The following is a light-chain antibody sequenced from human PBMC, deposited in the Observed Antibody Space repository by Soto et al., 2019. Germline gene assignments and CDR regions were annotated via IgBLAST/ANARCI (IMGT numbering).Light chain of an antibody. Sequence: NFMLTQPHSVSESPGKTVTISCTRSSGSIASNYVQWYQQRPGSAPTTVIYEDNQRPSGVPDRFSGSIDSSSNSPSLNISGLKTEDEADYYCQSYDSSNVVFGGGTKLTVL. CDR2: EDN. J-gene: IGLJ2*01. CDR3: QSYDSSNVV. CDR1: SGSIASNY. V-gene: IGLV6-57*04.